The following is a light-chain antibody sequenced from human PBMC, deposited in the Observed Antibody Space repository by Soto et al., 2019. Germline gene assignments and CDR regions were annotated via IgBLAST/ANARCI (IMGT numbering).Light chain of an antibody. CDR1: QGISSY. Sequence: DLQLTQSPSFLSSSLGDSVTITCRASQGISSYLAWYQQRPGKAPKLLIYKTSILENGVQSRFSGSGSGTEFTLSIRSLQPDDFATYYCNQYNSYWTFGQGTKVDIK. CDR2: KTS. CDR3: NQYNSYWT. J-gene: IGKJ1*01. V-gene: IGKV1-5*03.